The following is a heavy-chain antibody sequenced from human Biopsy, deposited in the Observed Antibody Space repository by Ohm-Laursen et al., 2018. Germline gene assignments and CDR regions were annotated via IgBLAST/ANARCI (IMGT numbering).Heavy chain of an antibody. CDR1: AFSLAQHW. CDR2: IVAISVGT. J-gene: IGHJ5*01. CDR3: AGELGDFWGGRQFDF. V-gene: IGHV1-2*02. Sequence: ASEQVSCKPAAFSLAQHWIHWVLQAPGPRIEWLGWIVAISVGTNYAQKFQGRVTMTRDTSISTTYMELRRLTSDDTAVFYCAGELGDFWGGRQFDFWGQGTLVTVSS. D-gene: IGHD3-3*01.